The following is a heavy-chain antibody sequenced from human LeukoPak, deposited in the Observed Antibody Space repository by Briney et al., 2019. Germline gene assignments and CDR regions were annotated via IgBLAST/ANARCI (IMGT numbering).Heavy chain of an antibody. CDR3: AREDSSGWSQH. CDR1: GYTFTGYY. Sequence: ASVKVSCKASGYTFTGYYMHWVRQAPGQGLEWMGWISAYNGNTNYAQKLQGRVTMTTDTSTSTAYMELRSLRSDDTAVYYCAREDSSGWSQHWGQGTLVTVSS. CDR2: ISAYNGNT. J-gene: IGHJ4*02. V-gene: IGHV1-18*04. D-gene: IGHD6-19*01.